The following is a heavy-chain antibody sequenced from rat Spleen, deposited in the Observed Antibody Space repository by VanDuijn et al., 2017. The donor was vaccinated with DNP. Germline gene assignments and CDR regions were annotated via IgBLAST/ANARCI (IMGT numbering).Heavy chain of an antibody. Sequence: EVQLVESGGGLVQPGRSLKLSCLASGFTFSNYGMNWIRQAPGKGLEWVASISSSSSYIYYADTVKGRFTISRENAKNTLYLQMTSLRSEDTALYYCARRYYDGYSYFDYWGQGVMVTVSS. D-gene: IGHD1-12*03. CDR2: ISSSSSYI. J-gene: IGHJ2*01. V-gene: IGHV5-34*01. CDR1: GFTFSNYG. CDR3: ARRYYDGYSYFDY.